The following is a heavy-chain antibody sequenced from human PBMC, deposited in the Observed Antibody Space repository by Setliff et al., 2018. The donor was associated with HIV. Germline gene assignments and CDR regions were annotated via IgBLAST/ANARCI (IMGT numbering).Heavy chain of an antibody. V-gene: IGHV1-18*01. CDR2: ISAYNGNT. D-gene: IGHD3-10*01. CDR1: GYSFINYG. J-gene: IGHJ4*02. Sequence: GASVKVSCKASGYSFINYGISWVRQAPGQGLEWMGWISAYNGNTDYAPRLLGRVTMTTDTSTSTAYMELRSLSSDDTAVYYCARERYFYHNDGSRSRHFDYWGQGALVTVSS. CDR3: ARERYFYHNDGSRSRHFDY.